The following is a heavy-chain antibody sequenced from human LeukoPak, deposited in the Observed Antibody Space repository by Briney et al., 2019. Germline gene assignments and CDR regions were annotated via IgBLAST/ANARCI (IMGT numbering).Heavy chain of an antibody. D-gene: IGHD2-15*01. V-gene: IGHV3-30*04. J-gene: IGHJ3*02. Sequence: GGSLRLSCAASGFTFSSYAMHWVRQAPGKGLEWVAVISYDGSNKYYADSVKGRFTISRDNSKNTLYLQMNSLRAEDTAVYYCARDMSAGALIAATKEYAFDIWGQGTMVTVSS. CDR3: ARDMSAGALIAATKEYAFDI. CDR1: GFTFSSYA. CDR2: ISYDGSNK.